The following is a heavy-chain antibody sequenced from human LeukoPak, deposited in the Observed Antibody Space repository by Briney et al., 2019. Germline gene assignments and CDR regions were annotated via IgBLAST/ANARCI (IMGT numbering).Heavy chain of an antibody. CDR2: IYYSGST. V-gene: IGHV4-31*03. D-gene: IGHD4-23*01. CDR3: ARDTLMTTVAIDAFDI. Sequence: PSETLSLTCTVSGGSISSGGSYWSWIRQHPGKGLEWIGYIYYSGSTYYNPSLKSRVTISVDTSKNQFSLKLSSVTAADTAVYYCARDTLMTTVAIDAFDIWGQGTMVTVSS. J-gene: IGHJ3*02. CDR1: GGSISSGGSY.